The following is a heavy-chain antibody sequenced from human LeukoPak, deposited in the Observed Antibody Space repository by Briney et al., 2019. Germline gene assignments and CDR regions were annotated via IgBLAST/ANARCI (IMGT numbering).Heavy chain of an antibody. V-gene: IGHV1-46*01. CDR2: INPSGGST. Sequence: ASVKVSCKASGYTFTSYYMHWVRQAPGQGLEWMGIINPSGGSTSYAQKFQGRVTITADESTSTAYMELSSLRSEDTAVYYCARERRDGYNDHYYGMDVWGQGTTVTVSS. J-gene: IGHJ6*02. CDR3: ARERRDGYNDHYYGMDV. CDR1: GYTFTSYY. D-gene: IGHD5-24*01.